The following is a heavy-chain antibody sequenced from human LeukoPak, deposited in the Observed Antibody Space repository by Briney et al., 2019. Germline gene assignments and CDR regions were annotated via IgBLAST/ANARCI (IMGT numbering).Heavy chain of an antibody. D-gene: IGHD3-10*01. CDR1: GFTFSSYA. Sequence: GGSLRLSCAASGFTFSSYAMSWVRQAPGKGLEWVSAISGSGGSTYSADSVKGRFTISRDNYNNTLYLQINRPSAEDTVVLYWSKDASGWYGGLLYFDYWGQGTLVTVSS. CDR3: SKDASGWYGGLLYFDY. V-gene: IGHV3-23*01. CDR2: ISGSGGST. J-gene: IGHJ4*02.